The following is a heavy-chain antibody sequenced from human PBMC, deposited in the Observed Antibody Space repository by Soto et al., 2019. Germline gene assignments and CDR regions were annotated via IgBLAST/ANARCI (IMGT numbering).Heavy chain of an antibody. CDR1: GGSISSYY. V-gene: IGHV4-59*01. Sequence: SETLSLTCTVSGGSISSYYWSWIRQPPGKGLEWIGYIYYSGSTNYNPSLKSRVTISVDTSKNQFSLKLSSVTAADTAVYYCARVDTYSSSWYDWFDPWGQGTLVTVSS. CDR3: ARVDTYSSSWYDWFDP. D-gene: IGHD6-13*01. CDR2: IYYSGST. J-gene: IGHJ5*02.